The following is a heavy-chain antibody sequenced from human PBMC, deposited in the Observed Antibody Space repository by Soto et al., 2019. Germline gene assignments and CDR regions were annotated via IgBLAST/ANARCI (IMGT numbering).Heavy chain of an antibody. CDR1: GYIFTSYA. J-gene: IGHJ4*02. CDR2: INTFNGNT. CDR3: ARVTFGSSYHFDY. D-gene: IGHD3-10*01. Sequence: QVQLVQSGAEVKKPGASVTVSCKASGYIFTSYAITWVRQAPGQGLEWMGWINTFNGNTNYAQNRQGRVTMTTDTSTNTAYMEVRSLRSDDTAVYFCARVTFGSSYHFDYWGQGTLVTVSS. V-gene: IGHV1-18*01.